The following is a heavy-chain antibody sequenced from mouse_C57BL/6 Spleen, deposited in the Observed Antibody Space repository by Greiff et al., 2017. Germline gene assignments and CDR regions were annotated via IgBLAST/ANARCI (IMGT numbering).Heavy chain of an antibody. D-gene: IGHD4-1*01. CDR1: GFSFNTYA. V-gene: IGHV10-1*01. Sequence: DVHLVESGGGLVQPKGSLKLSCAASGFSFNTYAMNWVRQAPGKGLEWVARIRSKSNNYATYYADSVKDRFTISRDDSESMLYLQMNNLKTEDTAMYDCVRRLTGTFAYWGKGTLVTVSA. J-gene: IGHJ3*01. CDR2: IRSKSNNYAT. CDR3: VRRLTGTFAY.